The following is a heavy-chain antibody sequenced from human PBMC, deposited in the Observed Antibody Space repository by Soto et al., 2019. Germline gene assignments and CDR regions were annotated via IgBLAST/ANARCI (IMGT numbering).Heavy chain of an antibody. J-gene: IGHJ4*01. CDR3: ARSSGFFGTSLLDM. Sequence: SETLSLTCDVSGDSISSINWWIWVRQPPGKGLQWIGEVYHTGTTNYNPSLKRRVTISVDKSQNHFSLNVTSVTAADTAVYYCARSSGFFGTSLLDMWGQGALVTVSS. D-gene: IGHD3-3*01. CDR2: VYHTGTT. CDR1: GDSISSINW. V-gene: IGHV4-4*02.